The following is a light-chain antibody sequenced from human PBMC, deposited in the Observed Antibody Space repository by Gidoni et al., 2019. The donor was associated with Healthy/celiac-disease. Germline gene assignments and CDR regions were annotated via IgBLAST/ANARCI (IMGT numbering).Light chain of an antibody. V-gene: IGKV1-5*03. CDR3: QQYNSYSPTWT. CDR2: KAS. J-gene: IGKJ1*01. CDR1: QSISSW. Sequence: IQLPQSPSTLSASVGDRVTITCRASQSISSWLAWYQQKPGKAPKLLIYKASSLESGVPSRFSGSGSGTEFTLTISSLQPDDFATYYCQQYNSYSPTWTFGQGTKVEIK.